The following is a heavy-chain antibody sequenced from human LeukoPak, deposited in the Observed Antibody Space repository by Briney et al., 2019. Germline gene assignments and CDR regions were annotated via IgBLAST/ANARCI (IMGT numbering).Heavy chain of an antibody. D-gene: IGHD1-1*01. V-gene: IGHV1-3*01. CDR2: ISAGSGNT. J-gene: IGHJ3*02. CDR3: ARERDDDPFDI. CDR1: GDSSRTNA. Sequence: ASVKVSCMASGDSSRTNAIVWLRQAPGQRPEWMGWISAGSGNTKYSQTFQDRLTLTRDTAASTVYMDLSSLRPEDTAVYFCARERDDDPFDIWGQGTLVIVSS.